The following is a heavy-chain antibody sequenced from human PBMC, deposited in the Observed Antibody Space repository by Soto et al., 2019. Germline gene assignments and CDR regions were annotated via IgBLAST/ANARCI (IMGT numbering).Heavy chain of an antibody. V-gene: IGHV3-33*01. CDR1: GFTFSSYG. Sequence: GGPLRLSCAPSGFTFSSYGMHWARQAPGKGLEWVAVIWYDGSNKVYADSVKGRFTISRDNSKNTLYLQMNSLRAEDTAVYYCARDLSGDYGALDTWGQGTMVTVSS. CDR3: ARDLSGDYGALDT. J-gene: IGHJ3*02. CDR2: IWYDGSNK. D-gene: IGHD4-17*01.